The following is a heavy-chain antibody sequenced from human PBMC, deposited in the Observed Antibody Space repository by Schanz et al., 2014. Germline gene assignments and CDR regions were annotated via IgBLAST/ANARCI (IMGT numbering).Heavy chain of an antibody. Sequence: VQLVESGGGLVQPGGSLKLSCAASGITLSGYGLHWVRQAPGKGLEWVGFISFDGRNTGYAHSVKGRFTISRDNSKNTVNLQMNSLRAEDTAVYYCAKEKEEVAADGSVFDYWGQGTLVTVSS. V-gene: IGHV3-30*18. D-gene: IGHD6-13*01. CDR2: ISFDGRNT. J-gene: IGHJ4*02. CDR1: GITLSGYG. CDR3: AKEKEEVAADGSVFDY.